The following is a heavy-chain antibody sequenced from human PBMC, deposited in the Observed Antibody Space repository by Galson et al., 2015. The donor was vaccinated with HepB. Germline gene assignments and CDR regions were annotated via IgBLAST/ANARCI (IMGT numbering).Heavy chain of an antibody. CDR1: GYTFTSYG. Sequence: SVKVSCKASGYTFTSYGISWVRQAPGQGLEWMGWIGAYNGNTNYAQKLQGRVTMTTDTSTSTAYMELRSLRSDDTAVYYCARGVSGRYSSGSGTPNDYWGQGTLVTVSS. CDR2: IGAYNGNT. J-gene: IGHJ4*02. D-gene: IGHD6-19*01. CDR3: ARGVSGRYSSGSGTPNDY. V-gene: IGHV1-18*04.